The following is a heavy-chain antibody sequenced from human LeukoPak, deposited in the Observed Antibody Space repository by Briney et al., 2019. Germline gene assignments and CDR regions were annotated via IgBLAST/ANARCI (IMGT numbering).Heavy chain of an antibody. V-gene: IGHV4-59*01. CDR3: ARVVRYFDGTNDAFDI. D-gene: IGHD3-9*01. J-gene: IGHJ3*02. CDR2: IYYSGST. CDR1: GASISSYY. Sequence: SETLSLTCAVSGASISSYYWSWIRQPPGKGLEWIGYIYYSGSTNYNPSLKSRVTISVDTSKNQFSLKLSSVTAADTAVYYCARVVRYFDGTNDAFDIWGQGTMVTVSS.